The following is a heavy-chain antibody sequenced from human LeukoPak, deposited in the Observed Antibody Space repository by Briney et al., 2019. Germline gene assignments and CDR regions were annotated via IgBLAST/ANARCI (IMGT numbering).Heavy chain of an antibody. V-gene: IGHV3-9*01. CDR2: ISWNSGSI. Sequence: GGSLRLSCAASGFTFDDYAMHWVRQAPGKGLEWVSGISWNSGSIGYADSVKGRFTISRDNAKNSLYLQMNSLRAKDTALYYCAKRDRGLDYWGQGTLVTVSS. CDR1: GFTFDDYA. CDR3: AKRDRGLDY. J-gene: IGHJ4*02. D-gene: IGHD1-14*01.